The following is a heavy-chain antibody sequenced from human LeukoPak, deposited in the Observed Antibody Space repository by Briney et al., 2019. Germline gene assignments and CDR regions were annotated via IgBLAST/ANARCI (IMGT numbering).Heavy chain of an antibody. V-gene: IGHV3-7*01. CDR3: ARWAN. CDR1: GLRISRYW. Sequence: PGGSLRLSCAASGLRISRYWMSWVRQAPGKGPEWVANINEDGSEKYYVDSVRGRFTISRDNAKKSLFLQMNGLRAEDTAVYYCARWANWGQGTLATVSS. J-gene: IGHJ4*02. CDR2: INEDGSEK.